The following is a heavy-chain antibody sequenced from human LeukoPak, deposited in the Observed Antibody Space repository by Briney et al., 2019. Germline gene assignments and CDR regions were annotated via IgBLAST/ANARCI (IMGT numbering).Heavy chain of an antibody. Sequence: PGRSLRLSCAASGFTFSSYGMHWVRQAPGKGLEWVAVISYDGSNKYYADSVKGRFTISRDNSKNTLYLQMNSLRAEDTAVYYCAKVNSNSSGGHNYYYYYYMDVWGKGTTVTVSS. D-gene: IGHD6-25*01. V-gene: IGHV3-30*18. CDR2: ISYDGSNK. CDR1: GFTFSSYG. J-gene: IGHJ6*03. CDR3: AKVNSNSSGGHNYYYYYYMDV.